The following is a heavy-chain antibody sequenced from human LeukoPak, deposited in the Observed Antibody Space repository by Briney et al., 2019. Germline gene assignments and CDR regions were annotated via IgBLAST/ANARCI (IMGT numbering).Heavy chain of an antibody. CDR3: ARVSIGDDAFDI. CDR1: GVSISSYY. Sequence: SETLSLTCTVSGVSISSYYWSWIRQPPGKGLEWIGYIYYSGSTNYNPSLKSRVTISVDTSKNQFSLKLSSVTAADTAVYYCARVSIGDDAFDIWGQGTMVTVSS. V-gene: IGHV4-59*01. J-gene: IGHJ3*02. CDR2: IYYSGST. D-gene: IGHD2-21*01.